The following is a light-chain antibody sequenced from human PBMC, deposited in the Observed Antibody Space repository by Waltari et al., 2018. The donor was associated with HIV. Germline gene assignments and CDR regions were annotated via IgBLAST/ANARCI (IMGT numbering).Light chain of an antibody. CDR3: QSADSSGTYV. J-gene: IGLJ1*01. CDR1: ALATQN. CDR2: KDT. V-gene: IGLV3-25*03. Sequence: SYELKQPPSVSVSPGQTATIPCSGDALATQNAFCYQKKAGHAPVMFIFKDTERPSGIPDLISGSSSGTTVTLTISEVQAEDEADYYCQSADSSGTYVFGSGTKVTVL.